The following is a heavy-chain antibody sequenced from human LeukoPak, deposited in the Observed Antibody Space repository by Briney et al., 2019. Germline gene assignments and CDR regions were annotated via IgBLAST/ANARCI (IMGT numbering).Heavy chain of an antibody. V-gene: IGHV3-66*01. D-gene: IGHD3-10*01. Sequence: HPGGSLRLSCAASGFTVSSNYMSWVRQAPGKGPEWVSVIYSGGSTYYADSVKGRFTISRDNSKNTLYLQMNSLRAEDTAVYYCARESRGYGSNWFDPWGQGTLVTVSS. J-gene: IGHJ5*02. CDR1: GFTVSSNY. CDR2: IYSGGST. CDR3: ARESRGYGSNWFDP.